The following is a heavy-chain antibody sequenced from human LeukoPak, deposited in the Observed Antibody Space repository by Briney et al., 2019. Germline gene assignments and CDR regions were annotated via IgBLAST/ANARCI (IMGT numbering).Heavy chain of an antibody. Sequence: PSVTLSLTCTVSGDSISSSSYYWGWIRQPPEKGLEWIGSIYFSGNTYYNPSLKSRVTISVDKSKNQFSLRLSSVTASDTAVYYCARTPRDGYNSPYFDYWGQGTLVTVSS. V-gene: IGHV4-39*01. J-gene: IGHJ4*02. CDR1: GDSISSSSYY. D-gene: IGHD5-24*01. CDR2: IYFSGNT. CDR3: ARTPRDGYNSPYFDY.